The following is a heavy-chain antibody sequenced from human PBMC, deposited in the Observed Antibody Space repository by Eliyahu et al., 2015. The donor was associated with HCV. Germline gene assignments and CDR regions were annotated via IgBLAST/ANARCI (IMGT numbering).Heavy chain of an antibody. CDR2: IYYSGST. CDR3: ARHATGSQLWFRYYYYMDV. V-gene: IGHV4-39*01. D-gene: IGHD5-18*01. Sequence: QLQLQESGPGLVKPSETLSLTCTVSGGSINSSSYYWGWIXQPPGKGLEWIGSIYYSGSTYYNPSLKSRVTISVDTSKNQFSLKLSSVTAADTAVYYCARHATGSQLWFRYYYYMDVWGKGTTVTVSS. CDR1: GGSINSSSYY. J-gene: IGHJ6*03.